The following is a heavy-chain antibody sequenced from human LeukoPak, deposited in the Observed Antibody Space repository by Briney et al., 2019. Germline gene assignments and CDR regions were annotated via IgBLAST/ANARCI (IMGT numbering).Heavy chain of an antibody. Sequence: SETLSLTCAAYGGSFSGYYWSWIRQPPGKGLEWIGEINHSGSTNYNPSLKSRVTISVDTSKNQFSLKLSSVTAADTAVYYCASTEMATISSDYWGQGTLVTVSS. J-gene: IGHJ4*02. V-gene: IGHV4-34*01. D-gene: IGHD5-24*01. CDR1: GGSFSGYY. CDR3: ASTEMATISSDY. CDR2: INHSGST.